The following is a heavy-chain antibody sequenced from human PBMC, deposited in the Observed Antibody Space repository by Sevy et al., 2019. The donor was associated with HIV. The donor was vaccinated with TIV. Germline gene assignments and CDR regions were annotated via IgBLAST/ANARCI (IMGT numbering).Heavy chain of an antibody. J-gene: IGHJ6*02. CDR3: AKDLGYCSGGSCFSFDV. Sequence: GGSLRRSCAASGFTFSSYGMHWVRQAPGKGLEWVAFIRYDGSNKYYADSVKGRFTISRDNSKNTLYLQMNSLRAEDTAVYYCAKDLGYCSGGSCFSFDVWGQGTTVTVSS. CDR2: IRYDGSNK. D-gene: IGHD2-15*01. CDR1: GFTFSSYG. V-gene: IGHV3-30*02.